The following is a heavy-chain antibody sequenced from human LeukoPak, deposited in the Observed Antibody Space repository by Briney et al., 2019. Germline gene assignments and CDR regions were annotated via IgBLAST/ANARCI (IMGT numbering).Heavy chain of an antibody. D-gene: IGHD4-17*01. CDR1: GVTLSNYA. CDR3: ATDYGDYEPIDY. V-gene: IGHV3-30*04. CDR2: ISFDGTNK. Sequence: WGSLRLSCTASGVTLSNYAMHWVRRPPGRGLEWVAVISFDGTNKYYGDSVEGRFSVSRDNSKNTVYLQMNSLRPDDTAMYYCATDYGDYEPIDYWGQGRLVTVSS. J-gene: IGHJ4*02.